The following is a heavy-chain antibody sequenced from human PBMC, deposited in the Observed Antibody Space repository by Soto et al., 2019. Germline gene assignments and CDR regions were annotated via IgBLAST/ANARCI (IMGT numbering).Heavy chain of an antibody. Sequence: PVGSLRLSCAASGFTFSSYGMNWVRQAPGKGLEWVSYISGSGDTIYYADSLKGRFTISRDNAKNSLYLQMNSLRAEDTALYYCAREVPPATGFGWFDPWGQGTLVTVSS. CDR3: AREVPPATGFGWFDP. CDR1: GFTFSSYG. J-gene: IGHJ5*02. CDR2: ISGSGDTI. V-gene: IGHV3-48*03. D-gene: IGHD2-2*01.